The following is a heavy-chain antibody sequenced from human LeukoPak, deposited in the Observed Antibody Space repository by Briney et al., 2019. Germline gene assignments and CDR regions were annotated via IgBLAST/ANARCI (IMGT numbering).Heavy chain of an antibody. Sequence: SETLSLTCTVSGGSISSGGYYWSWIRQHPGKGLEWIGEINHSGSTNYNPSLKSRVTISVDTSKNQFSLKLSSVTAADTAVYYCARGSRGYRAVAGKVWGQGTLVTVSS. D-gene: IGHD6-19*01. J-gene: IGHJ4*02. CDR3: ARGSRGYRAVAGKV. V-gene: IGHV4-39*07. CDR2: INHSGST. CDR1: GGSISSGGYY.